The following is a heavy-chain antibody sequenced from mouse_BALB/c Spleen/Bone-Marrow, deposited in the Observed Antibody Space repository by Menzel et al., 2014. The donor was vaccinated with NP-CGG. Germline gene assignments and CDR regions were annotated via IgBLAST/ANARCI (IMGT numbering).Heavy chain of an antibody. V-gene: IGHV5-2*01. CDR3: ARHGDYYGSSLFAY. CDR1: EYEFPSHD. D-gene: IGHD1-1*01. Sequence: EVKLVGSGGGLVQPGESLKLSCESNEYEFPSHDMSWVRKTPEKRLELAAAINSDGGSTYYPDTMERRFIISRDNSKKTLYLQMSSLRSEDTAFYYCARHGDYYGSSLFAYWGQGTLVTVSA. J-gene: IGHJ3*01. CDR2: INSDGGST.